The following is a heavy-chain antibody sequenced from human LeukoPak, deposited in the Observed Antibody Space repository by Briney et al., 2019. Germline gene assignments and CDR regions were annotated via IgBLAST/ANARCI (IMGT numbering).Heavy chain of an antibody. CDR2: ISGSGGST. CDR3: AKVATYYYDSSGYWSGGVYFDY. D-gene: IGHD3-22*01. V-gene: IGHV3-23*01. Sequence: PGGSLRLSCAASGFTFSSYAMSWVRQAPGKGLEWVSAISGSGGSTYYAGSVKGRFTISRDNSKNTLYLQMNSLRAEDTAVYYCAKVATYYYDSSGYWSGGVYFDYWGQGALVTVSS. CDR1: GFTFSSYA. J-gene: IGHJ4*02.